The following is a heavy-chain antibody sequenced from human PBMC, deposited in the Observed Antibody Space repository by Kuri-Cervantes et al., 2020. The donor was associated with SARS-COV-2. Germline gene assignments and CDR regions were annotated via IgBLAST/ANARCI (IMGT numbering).Heavy chain of an antibody. CDR2: IWYDGSNK. Sequence: GESLKISCAASGFTFSSYGMHWVRQAPGKGLEWVAVIWYDGSNKYYADSVKGRFTISRDNSKNTLYLQMNSLRAEDTAVYYCARVGPGDIVATIQGWPFDYWGQGTLVTGSS. V-gene: IGHV3-33*01. CDR1: GFTFSSYG. D-gene: IGHD5-12*01. CDR3: ARVGPGDIVATIQGWPFDY. J-gene: IGHJ4*02.